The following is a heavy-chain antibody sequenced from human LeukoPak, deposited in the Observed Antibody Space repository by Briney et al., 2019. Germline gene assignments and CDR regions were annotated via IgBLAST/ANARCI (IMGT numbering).Heavy chain of an antibody. CDR1: GFGFSNYW. D-gene: IGHD4-11*01. V-gene: IGHV3-7*01. J-gene: IGHJ4*02. CDR3: ARDRGYSNFDY. Sequence: TGGSLRLSCAASGFGFSNYWMSWVRQAPGKGLEWVANMNEDGSEKNYVDSVKGRLTISRDNAQDSLYLQMNSLRAEDTAVYYCARDRGYSNFDYWGQGTLLTVSS. CDR2: MNEDGSEK.